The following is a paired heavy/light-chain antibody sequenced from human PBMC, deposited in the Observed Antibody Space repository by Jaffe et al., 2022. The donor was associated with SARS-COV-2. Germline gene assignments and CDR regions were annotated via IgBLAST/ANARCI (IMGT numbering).Heavy chain of an antibody. V-gene: IGHV3-23*04. D-gene: IGHD3-22*01. Sequence: EVQLVESGGGLLEPGGSLRLSCAASGFTLSSYAMSWVRQAPGKGLEWVSTITSGESTYYADSVKGRFTISRDNSKNTLYLQMISLRAEDTAVYYCAKLAYYDSSAFFWGQGTLVTVSS. CDR2: ITSGEST. CDR3: AKLAYYDSSAFF. J-gene: IGHJ4*02. CDR1: GFTLSSYA.
Light chain of an antibody. J-gene: IGKJ3*01. V-gene: IGKV1-16*02. CDR3: QQYNTYPIT. Sequence: DIQMTQSPSSLSASVGDRVTITCRASQGIRTYLAWFQQKPGKAPKSLIYAASSLQSGVPSKFSGSGSGTEFTLTISSLQPEDFATYYCQQYNTYPITFGPGTKVDIK. CDR2: AAS. CDR1: QGIRTY.